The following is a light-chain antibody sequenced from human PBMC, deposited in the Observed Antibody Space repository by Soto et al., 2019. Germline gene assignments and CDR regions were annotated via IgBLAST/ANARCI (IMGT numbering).Light chain of an antibody. CDR1: QSVISTD. Sequence: EIVLTQSPGTLSLSPGERATLSCRASQSVISTDLAWYQQKPGQAPRLLVYAASSRASGIPDRFSGSGSGTVFTLTISRLEPEDFAVYYCQQYGTSPPDFGGGTRVEI. CDR2: AAS. J-gene: IGKJ4*01. V-gene: IGKV3-20*01. CDR3: QQYGTSPPD.